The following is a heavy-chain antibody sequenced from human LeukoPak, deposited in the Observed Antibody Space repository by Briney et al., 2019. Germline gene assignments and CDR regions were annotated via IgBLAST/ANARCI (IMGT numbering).Heavy chain of an antibody. V-gene: IGHV1-8*01. Sequence: ASVKVPCKASGYTFTSYDINWVRQATGQGLEWMGWMNPNSGNTGYAQKFQGRVTMTRNTSISTAYMELSSLRSEDTAVYYCARASRGWYTGNWFDPWGQGTLVTVSS. J-gene: IGHJ5*02. D-gene: IGHD6-19*01. CDR2: MNPNSGNT. CDR1: GYTFTSYD. CDR3: ARASRGWYTGNWFDP.